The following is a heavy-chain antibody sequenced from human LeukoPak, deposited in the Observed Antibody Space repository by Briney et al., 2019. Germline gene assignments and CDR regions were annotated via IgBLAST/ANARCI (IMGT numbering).Heavy chain of an antibody. J-gene: IGHJ6*02. Sequence: GGSLRLSCAASGFTFSGYWMHGVRQAPGKGLVWVSRINTDGSSTNYADSVKGRFTISRDNAKNTLYLQMNSLRAEDTAVYYCARGKSSVWPVGLCMDVWGQGTTVTVSS. V-gene: IGHV3-74*01. CDR2: INTDGSST. D-gene: IGHD6-19*01. CDR1: GFTFSGYW. CDR3: ARGKSSVWPVGLCMDV.